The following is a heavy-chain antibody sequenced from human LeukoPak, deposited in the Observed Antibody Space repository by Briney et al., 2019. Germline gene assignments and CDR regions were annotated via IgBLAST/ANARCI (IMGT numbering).Heavy chain of an antibody. CDR3: ARLVGTHQWELLRANDAFDI. CDR1: GGSISSGSYY. D-gene: IGHD1-26*01. Sequence: TPSETLSLTCTVSGGSISSGSYYWSWIRQPAGKGLEWIGRIYTSGSTNYNPSLKSRVTTSVDTSKNQFSLKLSSVTAADTAVYYCARLVGTHQWELLRANDAFDIWGQGTMVTVSS. CDR2: IYTSGST. V-gene: IGHV4-61*02. J-gene: IGHJ3*02.